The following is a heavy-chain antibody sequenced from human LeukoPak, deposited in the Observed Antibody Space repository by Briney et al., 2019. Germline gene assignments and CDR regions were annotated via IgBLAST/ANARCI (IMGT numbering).Heavy chain of an antibody. CDR1: GFTFNAYN. Sequence: ASVKVSCKASGFTFNAYNMHWVRQAPGQGLEWMGWVNPKSGGANYAQKFKGRVTMTWDTSISTAYMELSSQRSDDTAVYYCAREYILTAYYGDYWGHGTLVTVSS. V-gene: IGHV1-2*02. J-gene: IGHJ4*01. D-gene: IGHD3-9*01. CDR3: AREYILTAYYGDY. CDR2: VNPKSGGA.